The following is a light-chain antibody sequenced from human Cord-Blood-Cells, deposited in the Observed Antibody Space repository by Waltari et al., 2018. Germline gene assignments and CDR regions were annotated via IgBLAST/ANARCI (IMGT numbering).Light chain of an antibody. V-gene: IGLV2-14*01. CDR3: SSYTSSSTLDV. CDR1: SSDVGGYNS. Sequence: QSALTQPASVSGSPGQSITISCTGTSSDVGGYNSVSWYQQHPDKAPKLMIDEVSNRPSGFSNRFSGSKSGNTASLTISGLQAEDEADYYCSSYTSSSTLDVFGTGTKVTVL. J-gene: IGLJ1*01. CDR2: EVS.